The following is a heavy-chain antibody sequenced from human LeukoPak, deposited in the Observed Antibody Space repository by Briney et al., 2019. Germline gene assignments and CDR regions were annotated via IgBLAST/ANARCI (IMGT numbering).Heavy chain of an antibody. V-gene: IGHV3-30-3*01. CDR1: GFTFSNYV. D-gene: IGHD3-10*01. J-gene: IGHJ6*02. Sequence: GRSLRLSCVASGFTFSNYVMHWVRQAPGKGLXXXXXISYDGSNENYADSVKGRFTISRDNSKNTLYLQMNSLRAEDTAVYYCARVFRITKTTGMDVWGQGTTVTVSS. CDR3: ARVFRITKTTGMDV. CDR2: ISYDGSNE.